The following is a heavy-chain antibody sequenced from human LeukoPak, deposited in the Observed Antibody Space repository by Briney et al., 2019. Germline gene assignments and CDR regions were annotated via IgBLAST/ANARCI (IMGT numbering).Heavy chain of an antibody. J-gene: IGHJ4*02. CDR2: IIHSGRT. CDR1: GGSFSGYY. CDR3: ARGVVLRHYATFDC. Sequence: SETLSLTCAVYGGSFSGYYWTWIRQSPGKGLEWIAEIIHSGRTNYNPSLESRVTISVDTPKKQFSLKLNSVTAADTAVYYCARGVVLRHYATFDCWGQGTLVTVSS. V-gene: IGHV4-34*12. D-gene: IGHD2-2*01.